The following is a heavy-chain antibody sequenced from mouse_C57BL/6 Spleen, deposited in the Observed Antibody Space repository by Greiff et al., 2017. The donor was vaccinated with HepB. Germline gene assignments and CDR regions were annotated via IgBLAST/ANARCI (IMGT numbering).Heavy chain of an antibody. J-gene: IGHJ4*01. Sequence: VQLQQSGPELVKPGASVKISCTASGYAFSSSWMNWVKQRPGKGLEWIGRIYPGDGDTNYNGKFKGKATLTADISSSTAYMQLSILTSADSAVYFCARSAPGSSDNYAMDYWGQGTSVTVSS. D-gene: IGHD1-1*01. V-gene: IGHV1-82*01. CDR2: IYPGDGDT. CDR3: ARSAPGSSDNYAMDY. CDR1: GYAFSSSW.